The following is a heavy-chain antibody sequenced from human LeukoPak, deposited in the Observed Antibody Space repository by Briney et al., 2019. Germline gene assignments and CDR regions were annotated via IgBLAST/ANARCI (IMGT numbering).Heavy chain of an antibody. CDR1: GGSISSSSYY. V-gene: IGHV4-39*07. CDR3: ARGRVTYLYYFDY. CDR2: IYYSGST. J-gene: IGHJ4*02. D-gene: IGHD3-9*01. Sequence: SETLSLTCTVSGGSISSSSYYWGWIRQPPGKGLEWIGSIYYSGSTYYNPSLKSRVTISVDTSKNQFSLKLSSVTAADTAVYYCARGRVTYLYYFDYWGQGTLVTVSS.